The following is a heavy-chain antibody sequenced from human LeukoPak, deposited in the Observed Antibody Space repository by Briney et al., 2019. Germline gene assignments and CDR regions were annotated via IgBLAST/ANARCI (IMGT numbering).Heavy chain of an antibody. Sequence: PGGSLRLSCAASGFTFSSFGMHWVRQAPGKGLEWVAVISYDGSNKYYGDSVKGRFTISRDNSKNTLYLQMNSLRAEDTAVYYCAGDSPSGHYIVDYWGQGTLVTVSS. V-gene: IGHV3-30*03. D-gene: IGHD1-26*01. CDR3: AGDSPSGHYIVDY. J-gene: IGHJ4*02. CDR2: ISYDGSNK. CDR1: GFTFSSFG.